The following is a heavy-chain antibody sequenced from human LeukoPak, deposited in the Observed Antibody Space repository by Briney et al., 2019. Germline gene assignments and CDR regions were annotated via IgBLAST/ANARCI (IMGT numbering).Heavy chain of an antibody. Sequence: GGSLRLSCAASGITFSNYSMNWVRQAPGKGLEWASSISSSSNFISSADSVKGRFIISRDNSKNTLYLQMNSLRAEDTAVYYCARDRRDDYNAYRGHTHDYWGQGALVTVSS. CDR1: GITFSNYS. CDR3: ARDRRDDYNAYRGHTHDY. J-gene: IGHJ4*02. D-gene: IGHD5-24*01. CDR2: ISSSSNFI. V-gene: IGHV3-21*01.